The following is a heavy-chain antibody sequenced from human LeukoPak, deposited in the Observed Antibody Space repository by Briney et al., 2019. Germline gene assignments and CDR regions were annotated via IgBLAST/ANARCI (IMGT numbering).Heavy chain of an antibody. CDR2: ISYDGSNK. D-gene: IGHD4-17*01. Sequence: PGRSLRLSCAASGFTFSSYAMHWVRQAPGKGLEWVAVISYDGSNKYYADSVKGRFTISRDNSKNTLYLQMNSLRAEDTAVYYCAKGDMYYGVYFDYWGQGTLVTVSS. CDR3: AKGDMYYGVYFDY. CDR1: GFTFSSYA. J-gene: IGHJ4*02. V-gene: IGHV3-30*04.